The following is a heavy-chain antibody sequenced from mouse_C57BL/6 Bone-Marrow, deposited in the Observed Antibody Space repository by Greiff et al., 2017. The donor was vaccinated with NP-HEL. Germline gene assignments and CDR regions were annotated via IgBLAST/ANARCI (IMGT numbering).Heavy chain of an antibody. CDR1: GFNFKDDY. J-gene: IGHJ2*01. CDR2: IDPGNGDT. Sequence: VQLQQSGAELVRPGASVKLSCTASGFNFKDDYMHWVKQRPEQGLEWIGWIDPGNGDTEYASKFQGKVTITADTASNTAYLQLSSLTSEDTAVYYCTTGEGTGDYWGQGTTLTVSS. CDR3: TTGEGTGDY. V-gene: IGHV14-4*01. D-gene: IGHD3-1*01.